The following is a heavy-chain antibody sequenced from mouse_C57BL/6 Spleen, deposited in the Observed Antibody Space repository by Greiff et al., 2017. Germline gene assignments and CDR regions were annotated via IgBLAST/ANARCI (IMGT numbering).Heavy chain of an antibody. D-gene: IGHD2-2*01. CDR1: GYTFTSYW. CDR2: IYPSDSET. J-gene: IGHJ4*01. Sequence: QVQLKQPGAELVRPGSSVKLSCKASGYTFTSYWMDWVKQRPGQGLEWIGNIYPSDSETHYNQKFKDKATLTVDKSSSTAYMQLSSLTSEDSAVYYCARGVYYGYPYYAMDYWGQGTSVTVSS. CDR3: ARGVYYGYPYYAMDY. V-gene: IGHV1-61*01.